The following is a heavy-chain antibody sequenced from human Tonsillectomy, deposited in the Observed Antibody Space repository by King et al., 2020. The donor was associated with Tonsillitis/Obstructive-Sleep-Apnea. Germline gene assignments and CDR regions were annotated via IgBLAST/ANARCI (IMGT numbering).Heavy chain of an antibody. CDR1: GGSINNHY. V-gene: IGHV4-59*11. CDR2: IYYSGST. CDR3: ARDYSTSWNTRYMDV. D-gene: IGHD6-13*01. Sequence: VQLQESGPGLVKPSETLSLTCTVSGGSINNHYWNWIRQPPGKGLEWIGYIYYSGSTNYNPSLKSRVTISVDTSKTQFSLKLSSVTAADTAVYYCARDYSTSWNTRYMDVWGKGTTVTVSS. J-gene: IGHJ6*03.